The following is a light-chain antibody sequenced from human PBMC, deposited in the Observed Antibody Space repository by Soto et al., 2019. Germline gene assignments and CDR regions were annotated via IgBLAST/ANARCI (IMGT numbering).Light chain of an antibody. CDR2: DST. V-gene: IGKV3-11*01. Sequence: IVLIQSPAPLSLSPGERATLSCRSSQSIHTSLAWYQQKSGKPPRLVIYDSTLRANGVPDRFGGSRSGTEFTLTINSLEPEDFAVYYCQQRNVWPPITFGQGTRLEIK. J-gene: IGKJ5*01. CDR1: QSIHTS. CDR3: QQRNVWPPIT.